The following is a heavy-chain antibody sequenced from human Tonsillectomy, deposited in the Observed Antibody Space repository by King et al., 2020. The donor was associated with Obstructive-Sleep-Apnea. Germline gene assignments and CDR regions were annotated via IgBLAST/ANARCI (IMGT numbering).Heavy chain of an antibody. Sequence: TLKESGPVLVKPTETLTLTCTVSGFSLSKARMGVSWIRQPPGKALEWLAPLFSNDEKSYRTSLKSRLTISKDTSKSQVVLTMTNMDPVDTATYYCARTFYLRHYYDSSGTLVFDLWGRGTLVTVSS. D-gene: IGHD3-22*01. CDR2: LFSNDEK. CDR1: GFSLSKARMG. J-gene: IGHJ2*01. V-gene: IGHV2-26*01. CDR3: ARTFYLRHYYDSSGTLVFDL.